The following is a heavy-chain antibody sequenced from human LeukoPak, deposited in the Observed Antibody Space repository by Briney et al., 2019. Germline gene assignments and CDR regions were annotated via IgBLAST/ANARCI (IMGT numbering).Heavy chain of an antibody. CDR1: GYTFTSYG. Sequence: EASVKVSCKASGYTFTSYGISWVRQAPGQGLEWMGWISDYNGNTNYAQKLQGRVTMTTDTSTSTAYMELRSLRSDDTAVYYCARVNEVLYYFDYWGQGTLVTVSS. J-gene: IGHJ4*02. V-gene: IGHV1-18*04. D-gene: IGHD1-1*01. CDR2: ISDYNGNT. CDR3: ARVNEVLYYFDY.